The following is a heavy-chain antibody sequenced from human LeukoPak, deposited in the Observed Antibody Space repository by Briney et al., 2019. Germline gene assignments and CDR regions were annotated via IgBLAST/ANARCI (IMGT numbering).Heavy chain of an antibody. Sequence: PGGSLRLSCAASGFTFSSYWMSWVRQAPGKGLEWVANIKQDGSEKYYVDSVKGRFTISRDNAKNSLYLQMNSLRAEDTAVYYCARVWDSSGYSQIDYWGQGTLVTVSS. CDR1: GFTFSSYW. V-gene: IGHV3-7*01. CDR3: ARVWDSSGYSQIDY. D-gene: IGHD3-22*01. CDR2: IKQDGSEK. J-gene: IGHJ4*02.